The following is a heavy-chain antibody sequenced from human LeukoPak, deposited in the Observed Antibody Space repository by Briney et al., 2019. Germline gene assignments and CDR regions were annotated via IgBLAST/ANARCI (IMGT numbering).Heavy chain of an antibody. CDR3: ARGGRYCGGDCPT. Sequence: SETLSLTCAVYGGSFSGYYWSWIRQPPGKGLEWIGEINHSGSTNYNPSLKSRVTISVDTSKNQFSLKLSSVTAADTAVYYCARGGRYCGGDCPTWGQGTLVTVSS. CDR1: GGSFSGYY. J-gene: IGHJ5*02. V-gene: IGHV4-34*01. D-gene: IGHD2-21*02. CDR2: INHSGST.